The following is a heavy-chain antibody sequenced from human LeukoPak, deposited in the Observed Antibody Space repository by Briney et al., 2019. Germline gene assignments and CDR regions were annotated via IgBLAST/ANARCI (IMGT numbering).Heavy chain of an antibody. CDR1: GGTFSSYA. CDR3: ARGEVVTYFDY. D-gene: IGHD4-23*01. Sequence: SSVKVACKASGGTFSSYAISWVRQAPGQGLEWMGGSIPIFVTANYAQKFQGRLTITSDESTSTAYMELSSLRSEDTAVYYCARGEVVTYFDYWGQGTLVTVSS. V-gene: IGHV1-69*01. CDR2: SIPIFVTA. J-gene: IGHJ4*02.